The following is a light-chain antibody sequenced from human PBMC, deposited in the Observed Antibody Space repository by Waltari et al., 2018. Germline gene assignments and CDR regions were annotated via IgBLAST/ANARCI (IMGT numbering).Light chain of an antibody. J-gene: IGLJ2*01. CDR3: QTWDSSTNVV. CDR2: QDN. V-gene: IGLV3-1*01. CDR1: KLGDKY. Sequence: SYEVTQPPSVSVSPGQTATITCSGDKLGDKYASWYQQKPGQSPVLSIYQDNKRPYGIPERFSGSISGDTATLTISGTQAMDEADYYCQTWDSSTNVVFGGGTKLTVL.